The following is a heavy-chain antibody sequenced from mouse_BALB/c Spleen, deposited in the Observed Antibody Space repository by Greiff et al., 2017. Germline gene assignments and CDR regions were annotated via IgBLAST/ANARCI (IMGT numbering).Heavy chain of an antibody. CDR3: VRDRGYYAMDY. J-gene: IGHJ4*01. V-gene: IGHV2-9-2*01. CDR2: IWTGGGT. Sequence: VQGVESGPGLVAPSQSLSITCTVSGFSLTSYDISWIRQPPGKGLEWLGVIWTGGGTNYNSAFMSRLSISKDNSKSQVFLKMNSLQTDDTAIYYCVRDRGYYAMDYWGQGTSVTVSS. CDR1: GFSLTSYD.